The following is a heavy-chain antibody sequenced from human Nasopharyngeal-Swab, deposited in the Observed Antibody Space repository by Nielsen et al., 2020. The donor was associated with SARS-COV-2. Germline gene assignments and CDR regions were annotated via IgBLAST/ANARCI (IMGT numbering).Heavy chain of an antibody. Sequence: SETLSLTCTVSGGSISSGGYYWSWIRQHPGKGLEWIGYIYYSGSTNYNPSLKSRLTISVDTSKHQFSLKLTSVTAADTAVYYCARSPGYYFDYWGQGTLVTVSS. CDR1: GGSISSGGYY. V-gene: IGHV4-61*08. CDR3: ARSPGYYFDY. J-gene: IGHJ4*02. CDR2: IYYSGST.